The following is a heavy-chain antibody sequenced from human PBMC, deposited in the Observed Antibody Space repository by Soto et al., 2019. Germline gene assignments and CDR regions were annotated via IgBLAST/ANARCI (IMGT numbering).Heavy chain of an antibody. CDR3: AREDYGSGSRYYGMDV. V-gene: IGHV1-2*04. J-gene: IGHJ6*02. CDR2: INPNSGGT. D-gene: IGHD3-10*01. CDR1: GYTFTGYY. Sequence: GASVKVSCKASGYTFTGYYMHWVRQAPGQGLEWMGWINPNSGGTNYAQKFQGWVTMTRDTSISTAYMELSRLRSDDTAVYYCAREDYGSGSRYYGMDVWGQGTTVTVSS.